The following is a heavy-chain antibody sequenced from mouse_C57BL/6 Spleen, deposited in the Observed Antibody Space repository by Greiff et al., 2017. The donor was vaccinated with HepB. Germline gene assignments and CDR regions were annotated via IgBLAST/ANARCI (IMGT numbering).Heavy chain of an antibody. D-gene: IGHD2-10*02. Sequence: VQLQQPGAELVRPGSSVKLSCKASGYTFTSYWMDWVKQRPGQGLEWIGNIYPSDSETHYNQKFKDKATLTVDKSSSTAYMQLSSLTSEDSAVYYCAREKYGNYNAMDYWGQGTSVTVSS. CDR2: IYPSDSET. V-gene: IGHV1-61*01. CDR1: GYTFTSYW. J-gene: IGHJ4*01. CDR3: AREKYGNYNAMDY.